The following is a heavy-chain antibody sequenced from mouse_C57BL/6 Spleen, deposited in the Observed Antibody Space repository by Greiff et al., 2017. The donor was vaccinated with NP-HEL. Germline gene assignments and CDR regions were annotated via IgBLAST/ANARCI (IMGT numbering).Heavy chain of an antibody. CDR3: ARSPRDY. CDR2: INPGSGGT. Sequence: VQLQQSGAELVRPGTSVKVSCKASGYAFTNYLIEWVKQRPGQGLEWIGVINPGSGGTNYNEKFKGKATLTADQSSSTAYMQLSSLTSEDSAVYFCARSPRDYWGQGTTLTVSS. V-gene: IGHV1-54*01. J-gene: IGHJ2*01. CDR1: GYAFTNYL.